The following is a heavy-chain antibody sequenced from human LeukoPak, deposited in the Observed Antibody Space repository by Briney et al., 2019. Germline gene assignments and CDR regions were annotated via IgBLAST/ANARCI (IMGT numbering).Heavy chain of an antibody. J-gene: IGHJ4*02. CDR1: GFTFSSYG. V-gene: IGHV3-33*01. Sequence: GGSLRLSCAASGFTFSSYGMHWVRQAPGKGLEWVAVIWYDGSNKYYAGSVKGRFTISGDNSKNTLYLQMNSLRAEDTAVYYCARDPGIAARGYFDYWGQGTLDTVSS. CDR3: ARDPGIAARGYFDY. D-gene: IGHD6-13*01. CDR2: IWYDGSNK.